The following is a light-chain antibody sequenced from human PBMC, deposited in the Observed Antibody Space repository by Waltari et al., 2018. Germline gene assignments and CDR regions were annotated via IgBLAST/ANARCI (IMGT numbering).Light chain of an antibody. V-gene: IGKV4-1*01. Sequence: DIVLTQSPDSLAVSLGERATINCKSTQNILYSSDQKNYLAWYQQKAGQPPKLLIYWASTRESGVPDRFSGSWSGTDFTLTISSLQAGDVAVYYCQQYYGIPFTFGPGTKVEIK. CDR3: QQYYGIPFT. J-gene: IGKJ3*01. CDR2: WAS. CDR1: QNILYSSDQKNY.